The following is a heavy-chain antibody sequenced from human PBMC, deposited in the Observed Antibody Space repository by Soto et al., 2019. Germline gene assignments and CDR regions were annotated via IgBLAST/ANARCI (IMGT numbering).Heavy chain of an antibody. Sequence: GGSLRLSCAASGFTFSSYAMSWVRQAPGKGLEWVSAISGSGGSTYYADSVKGRFTISRDNSKNTLYLQMNSLRAEDTAVYYCAKAAGYMVRGVKWYFDYWGQGTLVTVSS. CDR3: AKAAGYMVRGVKWYFDY. CDR1: GFTFSSYA. J-gene: IGHJ4*02. CDR2: ISGSGGST. D-gene: IGHD3-10*01. V-gene: IGHV3-23*01.